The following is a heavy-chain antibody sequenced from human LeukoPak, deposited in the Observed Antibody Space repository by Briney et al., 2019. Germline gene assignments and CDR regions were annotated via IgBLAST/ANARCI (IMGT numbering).Heavy chain of an antibody. V-gene: IGHV1-18*04. J-gene: IGHJ4*02. CDR3: ARGRYSYGSLGWDDY. Sequence: ASVKVSCKASGYTFTGYYMHWVRQAPGQGLEWMGWISAYNGNTNYAQKLQGRVTMTTDTSTSTAYMELRSLRSDDTAVYYCARGRYSYGSLGWDDYWGQGTLVTVSS. D-gene: IGHD5-18*01. CDR2: ISAYNGNT. CDR1: GYTFTGYY.